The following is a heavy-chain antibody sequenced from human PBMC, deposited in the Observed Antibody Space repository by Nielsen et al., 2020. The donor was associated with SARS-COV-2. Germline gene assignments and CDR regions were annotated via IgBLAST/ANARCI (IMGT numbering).Heavy chain of an antibody. Sequence: GESLKISCAASAFTFSTYWMHWVRQAPGKGLVWVSRINSDGSSTSYADSVKGRFTISRDNAKNSLYLQMNSLRAEDTAVYYCAREASGWYTSGWRDYYYGMDVWGQGTTVTVSS. CDR2: INSDGSST. CDR3: AREASGWYTSGWRDYYYGMDV. V-gene: IGHV3-74*01. CDR1: AFTFSTYW. D-gene: IGHD6-19*01. J-gene: IGHJ6*02.